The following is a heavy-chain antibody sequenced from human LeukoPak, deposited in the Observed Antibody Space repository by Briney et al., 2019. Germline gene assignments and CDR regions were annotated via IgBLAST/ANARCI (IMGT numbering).Heavy chain of an antibody. V-gene: IGHV4-34*01. CDR2: INHSGST. CDR3: ARALRSGTADYYMDV. Sequence: PSETLSLTCAVYGSSFSGYYWSWIRQPPGKGLEWIGEINHSGSTNYNPSLKSRVTTSVDTSKNQFSLKLSSVTAADTAVYYCARALRSGTADYYMDVWGKGTTVTVSS. J-gene: IGHJ6*03. D-gene: IGHD6-19*01. CDR1: GSSFSGYY.